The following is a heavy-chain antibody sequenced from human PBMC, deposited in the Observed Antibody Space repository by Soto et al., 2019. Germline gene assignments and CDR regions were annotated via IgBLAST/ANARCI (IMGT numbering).Heavy chain of an antibody. V-gene: IGHV4-34*01. CDR1: GGSFSGYY. CDR2: INHSGST. D-gene: IGHD4-17*01. J-gene: IGHJ4*02. CDR3: AGTTVTTVY. Sequence: PSETLSLTCAAYGGSFSGYYWSWIRQPPGKGLEWIGEINHSGSTNYNPSLKSRVTISVDTSKNQFSLKLSSVTAADTAVYYCAGTTVTTVYWGQGALVTVSS.